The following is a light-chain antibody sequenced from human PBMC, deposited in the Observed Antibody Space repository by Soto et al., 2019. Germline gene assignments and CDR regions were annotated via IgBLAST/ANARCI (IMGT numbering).Light chain of an antibody. V-gene: IGLV1-40*01. Sequence: QSVLTQPPSVSGAPGQRVTISCTGSSSNIGAGYDVHWYQQLPGTAPKLLIYGNSNRPSGVPDRFSGSKSRTSASLAITGLQAEDEADYYCQSYDSSLSGDVFGTGTKLTVL. J-gene: IGLJ1*01. CDR2: GNS. CDR3: QSYDSSLSGDV. CDR1: SSNIGAGYD.